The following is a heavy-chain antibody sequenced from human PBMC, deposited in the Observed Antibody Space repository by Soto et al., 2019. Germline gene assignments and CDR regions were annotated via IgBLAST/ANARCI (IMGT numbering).Heavy chain of an antibody. J-gene: IGHJ6*02. D-gene: IGHD3-22*01. Sequence: GGSLRLSCAASGFTFSSYDMHWVRQATGKGLEWVSAIGTAGDTYYPGSVKGGFTISRENAKNSWYLQMNSLRAEDTAVYYCARDRSLLRYYDSSGYYYYYGMDVWGQGTTVTVSS. CDR1: GFTFSSYD. CDR3: ARDRSLLRYYDSSGYYYYYGMDV. V-gene: IGHV3-13*01. CDR2: IGTAGDT.